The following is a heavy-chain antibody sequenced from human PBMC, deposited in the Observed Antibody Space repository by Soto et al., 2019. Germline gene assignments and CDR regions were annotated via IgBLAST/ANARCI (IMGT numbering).Heavy chain of an antibody. D-gene: IGHD4-17*01. CDR1: GGTFSSYV. Sequence: QVQLVQSGAEVKKPGSSVKVSCTASGGTFSSYVISWVRQAPGQGLEWMGGIIPIFGTANYAQKFQGRVTIIADKSTSTAYMELSSLRSEDTAVYYCASDPDYGDYQNNSEFDYWGQGTLVTVSS. CDR3: ASDPDYGDYQNNSEFDY. V-gene: IGHV1-69*06. J-gene: IGHJ4*02. CDR2: IIPIFGTA.